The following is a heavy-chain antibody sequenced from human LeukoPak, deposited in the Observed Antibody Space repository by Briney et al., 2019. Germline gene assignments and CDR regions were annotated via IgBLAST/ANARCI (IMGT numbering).Heavy chain of an antibody. V-gene: IGHV3-23*01. CDR2: ISGSGGST. Sequence: GGSLRLSCAASGFTFSSYGMSWVRQAPGKGLEWVSAISGSGGSTYYADSVKGRFTISRDNAKNSLYLQMNSLRAEDTALYYCARVSSPFDYWGQGTLVTVSS. CDR3: ARVSSPFDY. J-gene: IGHJ4*02. CDR1: GFTFSSYG.